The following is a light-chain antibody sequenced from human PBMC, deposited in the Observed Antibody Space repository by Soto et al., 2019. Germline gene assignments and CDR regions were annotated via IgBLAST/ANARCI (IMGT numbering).Light chain of an antibody. CDR2: RSN. Sequence: QSVLTQPPSASGTPGQRVTISCSGSSSNIGTNYVYWYHQFPGTAPKLLIHRSNQRPSGVPDRFSGSKSGTSASLAISGLRSEDEADYFCAAWDDSLSGWLFGGGTKLTVL. CDR1: SSNIGTNY. V-gene: IGLV1-47*01. J-gene: IGLJ3*02. CDR3: AAWDDSLSGWL.